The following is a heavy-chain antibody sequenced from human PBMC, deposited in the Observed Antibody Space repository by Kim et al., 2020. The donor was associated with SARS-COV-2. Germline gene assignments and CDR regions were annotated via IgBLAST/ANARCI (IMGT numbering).Heavy chain of an antibody. V-gene: IGHV3-21*01. D-gene: IGHD3-9*01. CDR2: ISSSSSYI. CDR3: ARTRYDILTGYYEATDY. J-gene: IGHJ4*02. Sequence: LSLTCAASGFTFSSYSMNWVRQAPGKGLEWVSSISSSSSYIYYADSVKGRFTISRDNAKNSLYLQMNSLRAEDTAVYYCARTRYDILTGYYEATDYWGQGTLVTVSS. CDR1: GFTFSSYS.